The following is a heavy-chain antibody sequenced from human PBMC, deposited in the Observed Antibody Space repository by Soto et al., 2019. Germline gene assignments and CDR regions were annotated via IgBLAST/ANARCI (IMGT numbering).Heavy chain of an antibody. D-gene: IGHD5-12*01. J-gene: IGHJ4*02. CDR1: GASIGSSY. V-gene: IGHV4-59*01. CDR2: VYHTGAT. Sequence: SSETLSLTCTVSGASIGSSYWSWIRQSPERGLEWIAYVYHTGATNYNPSLKSRVTISLDTSKGQFSLNLTSLTTADTAVYFCARGGNRYSNVASGVGGFDYWGQGSLVTVSS. CDR3: ARGGNRYSNVASGVGGFDY.